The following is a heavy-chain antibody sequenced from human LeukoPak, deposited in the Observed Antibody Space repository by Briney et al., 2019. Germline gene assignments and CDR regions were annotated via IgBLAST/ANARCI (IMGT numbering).Heavy chain of an antibody. D-gene: IGHD3-22*01. J-gene: IGHJ4*02. Sequence: SETLSLTCTVSGGSISSGGYYWSWIRQHPGKGLEWIGYIYYSGSTYYNPSLKSRVTISVDTSKNQFSLKLSSVTAADTAVYYCARGSGDYYDSSGFDYWGQGTLVTVSS. CDR3: ARGSGDYYDSSGFDY. CDR1: GGSISSGGYY. V-gene: IGHV4-31*03. CDR2: IYYSGST.